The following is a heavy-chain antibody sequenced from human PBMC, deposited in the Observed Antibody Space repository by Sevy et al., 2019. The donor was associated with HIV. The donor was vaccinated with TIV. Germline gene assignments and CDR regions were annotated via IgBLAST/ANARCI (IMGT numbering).Heavy chain of an antibody. D-gene: IGHD6-19*01. CDR1: GFTFSSYG. CDR3: AVPVVAGTSPFDY. Sequence: GGSLRLSCAASGFTFSSYGMHWVRQAPGKGLEWVSVISYDGSNKYYVDSVKGRFTISRDNPKNTLYLQMNSLRAEDTAVYYCAVPVVAGTSPFDYWGQGTLVTVSS. J-gene: IGHJ4*02. CDR2: ISYDGSNK. V-gene: IGHV3-30*03.